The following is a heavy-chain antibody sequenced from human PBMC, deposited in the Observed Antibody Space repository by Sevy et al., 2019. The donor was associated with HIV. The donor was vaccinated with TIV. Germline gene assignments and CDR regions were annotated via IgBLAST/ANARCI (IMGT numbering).Heavy chain of an antibody. J-gene: IGHJ4*02. CDR3: AKDRSYLGGYCGGGACYSFDY. Sequence: GGSLRLSCAASGFSFSSYAMNWVRQAPGKGLEWVSAVSGSGASTYYAHSVKGRFTISRDNSKNTLYLQMNSLRAEDTAIYYCAKDRSYLGGYCGGGACYSFDYWGQGTLVTVSS. CDR1: GFSFSSYA. V-gene: IGHV3-23*01. D-gene: IGHD2-15*01. CDR2: VSGSGAST.